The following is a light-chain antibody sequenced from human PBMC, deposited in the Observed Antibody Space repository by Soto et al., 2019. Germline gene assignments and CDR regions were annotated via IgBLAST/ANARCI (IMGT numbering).Light chain of an antibody. Sequence: GDRVTITCRASQSISSWLAWYQQKPGKAPKLLIYDASSLESGVPSRFSGSGSGTEFTLTISSLQPEDFATYYCLQHHTYPFTFGPGTRLEIK. J-gene: IGKJ5*01. CDR1: QSISSW. V-gene: IGKV1-5*01. CDR2: DAS. CDR3: LQHHTYPFT.